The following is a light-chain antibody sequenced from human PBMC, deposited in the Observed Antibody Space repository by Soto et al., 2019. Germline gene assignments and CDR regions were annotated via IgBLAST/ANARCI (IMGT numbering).Light chain of an antibody. V-gene: IGLV2-14*01. J-gene: IGLJ2*01. CDR1: SSDVGGYNY. Sequence: QSVLTQPASVSGSPGLSITISCTGTSSDVGGYNYVSWFQQSPGKAPKVMIYEVTNRPSGVSNRFSGPKSGNTASLTISGLQAEDEADYYCSSYTSSNTLIFGGGTQLTVL. CDR2: EVT. CDR3: SSYTSSNTLI.